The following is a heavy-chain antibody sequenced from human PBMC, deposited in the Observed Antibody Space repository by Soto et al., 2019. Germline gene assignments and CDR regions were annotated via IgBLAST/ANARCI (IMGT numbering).Heavy chain of an antibody. V-gene: IGHV1-69*12. Sequence: QVQLVQSGAEVKKPGSSVKVSCKASGGTFSSYAISWVRQAPGQGLEWMGGIIPIFGIPRYAQKFQGRVKITGDESTRTGYMELSSLRSEDTAVYYCARDSYDFDRGGAYYGMDVWGQGTTVTVSS. J-gene: IGHJ6*02. CDR2: IIPIFGIP. D-gene: IGHD3-3*01. CDR1: GGTFSSYA. CDR3: ARDSYDFDRGGAYYGMDV.